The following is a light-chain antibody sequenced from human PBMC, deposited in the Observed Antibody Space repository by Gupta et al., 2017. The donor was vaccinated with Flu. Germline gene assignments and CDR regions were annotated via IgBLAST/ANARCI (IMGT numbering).Light chain of an antibody. CDR3: QQSDSTART. CDR2: AAS. J-gene: IGKJ1*01. V-gene: IGKV1-39*01. Sequence: DIPMSPSPSSLSASVGDRVTITCRASQSIRNNLNWYQQKPGQAPRLLMYAASKLQTGVPSRFSGSGSGTDFTLSISSLQPEDFATYYCQQSDSTARTFGQGTKVEIK. CDR1: QSIRNN.